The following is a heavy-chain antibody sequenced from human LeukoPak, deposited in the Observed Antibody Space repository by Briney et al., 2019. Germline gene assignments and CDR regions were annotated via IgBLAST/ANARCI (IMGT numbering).Heavy chain of an antibody. V-gene: IGHV1-2*02. D-gene: IGHD5-24*01. CDR3: ARDRIKRWLQSDDAFDI. CDR2: INPNSGGT. J-gene: IGHJ3*02. Sequence: ASVKVSCKASGYTFTGYYMHWVRQAPGQGLEWMGWINPNSGGTNYAQKLQGRVTMTTDTSTSTAYMELRSLRSDDTAVYYCARDRIKRWLQSDDAFDIWGQGTMVTVSS. CDR1: GYTFTGYY.